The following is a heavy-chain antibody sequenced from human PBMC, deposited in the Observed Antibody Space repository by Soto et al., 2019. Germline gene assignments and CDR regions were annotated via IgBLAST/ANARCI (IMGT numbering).Heavy chain of an antibody. Sequence: EVQLLESGGGLVQPGGSLRLSCAASGFTFSSYAMSWVRQAPGKGLEWVSAISGSGGSTYYADSVKGRFTISRDNSKNTLYLQMNSLRAEDTAVYYCAKDSGIAVAGPGFSHQPYGMDVWGQGTTVTVSS. V-gene: IGHV3-23*01. D-gene: IGHD6-19*01. CDR3: AKDSGIAVAGPGFSHQPYGMDV. CDR2: ISGSGGST. CDR1: GFTFSSYA. J-gene: IGHJ6*02.